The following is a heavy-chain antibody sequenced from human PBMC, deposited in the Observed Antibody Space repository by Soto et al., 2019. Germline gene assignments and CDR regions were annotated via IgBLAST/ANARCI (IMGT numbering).Heavy chain of an antibody. V-gene: IGHV1-46*02. J-gene: IGHJ4*02. CDR1: GGTFDIFS. Sequence: QVQLVQSGAEVKKPGSSVKVSCKASGGTFDIFSISWVRQAPGQGLEWMGIISPDGGRTSYAQKFQGRVTMTRDTSTSTVYMELSSLRSEDTAVYYCATRDPGHYWGQGTLVTVSS. CDR2: ISPDGGRT. CDR3: ATRDPGHY.